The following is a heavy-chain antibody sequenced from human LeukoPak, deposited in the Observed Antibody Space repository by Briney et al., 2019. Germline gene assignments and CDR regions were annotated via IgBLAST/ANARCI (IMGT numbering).Heavy chain of an antibody. CDR2: ISSSSSTI. CDR1: GFTFSGYE. CDR3: ARDSEGLDY. Sequence: GGSLRLSCAASGFTFSGYEMNWVRQAPGEGLEWVSYISSSSSTIYYADSVKGRFTISRDNAKNSLYLQMNSLRAEDTAVYYCARDSEGLDYWGQGTLVTVSS. V-gene: IGHV3-48*01. J-gene: IGHJ4*02.